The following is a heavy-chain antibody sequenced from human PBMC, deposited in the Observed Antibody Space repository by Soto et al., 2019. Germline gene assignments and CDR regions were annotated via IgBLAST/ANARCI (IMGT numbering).Heavy chain of an antibody. Sequence: QVQLVQSGAEVKKPGSSVKVSCKASGGTFSSYAISWVRQAPGQGLEWMGGIIPIFGTANYAQKFQGRVTITADESTSTAYMELGSLRSEDTAVYYCARDEVVPAAIPRYYYGMDVWGQGTTVTVSS. V-gene: IGHV1-69*01. CDR3: ARDEVVPAAIPRYYYGMDV. D-gene: IGHD2-2*02. J-gene: IGHJ6*02. CDR2: IIPIFGTA. CDR1: GGTFSSYA.